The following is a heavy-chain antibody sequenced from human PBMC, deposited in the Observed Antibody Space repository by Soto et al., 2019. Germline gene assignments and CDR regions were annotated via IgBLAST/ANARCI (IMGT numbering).Heavy chain of an antibody. J-gene: IGHJ4*02. CDR1: GFSFEDYT. CDR2: ISWDGGIT. Sequence: PGGSLRLSCAASGFSFEDYTMHWVRQGLGKGPEWISLISWDGGITYYSDSVKGRFISSTDNSKNSLFLEMNSLTSEDAAMYFCARDSYDILTGHKRYFDFWGQGTLVTVSS. D-gene: IGHD3-9*01. V-gene: IGHV3-43*01. CDR3: ARDSYDILTGHKRYFDF.